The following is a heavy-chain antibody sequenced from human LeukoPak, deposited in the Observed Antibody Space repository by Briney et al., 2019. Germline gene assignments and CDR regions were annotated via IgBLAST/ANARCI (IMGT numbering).Heavy chain of an antibody. V-gene: IGHV4-59*01. Sequence: SETLSLTCAVYGGSFSGYYWSWIRQPPGKGLEWIGYIYYSGSTNYNPSLKSRVTISVDTSKNQFSLKLSSVTAADTAVYYCARGSIQLWSYYFDYWGQGTLVTVSS. D-gene: IGHD5-18*01. J-gene: IGHJ4*02. CDR1: GGSFSGYY. CDR3: ARGSIQLWSYYFDY. CDR2: IYYSGST.